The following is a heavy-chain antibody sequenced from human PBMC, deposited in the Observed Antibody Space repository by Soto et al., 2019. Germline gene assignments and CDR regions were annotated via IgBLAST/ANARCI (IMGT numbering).Heavy chain of an antibody. J-gene: IGHJ4*02. D-gene: IGHD5-18*01. CDR2: IIPIFGTA. CDR1: GGTFSSYA. Sequence: QVQLVQSGAEVKKPGSSVKVSCKASGGTFSSYAISWVRQAPGQGLEWMGGIIPIFGTANYAQKFQGRVTSPADDTTSTAYMELSSMRSEDTAVYYCASTSAFSYGSLCYFDYWGQGTLVTVSS. V-gene: IGHV1-69*12. CDR3: ASTSAFSYGSLCYFDY.